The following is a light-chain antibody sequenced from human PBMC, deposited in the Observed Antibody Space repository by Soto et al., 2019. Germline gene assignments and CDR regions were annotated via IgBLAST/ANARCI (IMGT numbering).Light chain of an antibody. CDR3: QQYNNWPPWT. V-gene: IGKV3-15*01. J-gene: IGKJ1*01. Sequence: EIVMTQSPATLSVSPGERATLSCRASQSVRSNLAWYQQQPGQAPRLLIYGASTRATGIPARFSGSGSGTEFTLTISSLQSEDFAVYYCQQYNNWPPWTFGQGTQVEVK. CDR2: GAS. CDR1: QSVRSN.